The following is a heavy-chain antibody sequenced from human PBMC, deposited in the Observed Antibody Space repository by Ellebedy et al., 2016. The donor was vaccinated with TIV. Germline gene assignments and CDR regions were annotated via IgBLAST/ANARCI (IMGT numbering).Heavy chain of an antibody. CDR2: LYYSGST. D-gene: IGHD2-15*01. Sequence: MPSETLSLTCTVSGGSISSSSYYWGWIRQPPGKGLEWIGSLYYSGSTSYNPSLKSRVTISVDTSKNQFSLKLSSVTAADTAVYYCASSPLGYCSGGSCYSDYWGQGTLVTVSS. CDR1: GGSISSSSYY. V-gene: IGHV4-39*01. CDR3: ASSPLGYCSGGSCYSDY. J-gene: IGHJ4*02.